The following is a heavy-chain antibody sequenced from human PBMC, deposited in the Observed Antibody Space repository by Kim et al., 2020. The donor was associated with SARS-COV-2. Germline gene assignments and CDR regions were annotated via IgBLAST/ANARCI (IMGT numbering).Heavy chain of an antibody. V-gene: IGHV6-1*01. D-gene: IGHD3-10*01. CDR1: GDSVSSNSAA. Sequence: SQTLSLTCAISGDSVSSNSAAWNWIRQSPSRGLEWLGRTYYRSKWYNDYAVSVKSRITINPDTSKNQFSLQLNSVTPEDTAVYYCARDPGAYYGSGSYSRGYAFDIWGQGTMVTVSS. CDR3: ARDPGAYYGSGSYSRGYAFDI. J-gene: IGHJ3*02. CDR2: TYYRSKWYN.